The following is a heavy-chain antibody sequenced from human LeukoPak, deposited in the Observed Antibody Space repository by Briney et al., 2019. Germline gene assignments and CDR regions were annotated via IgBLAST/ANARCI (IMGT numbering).Heavy chain of an antibody. CDR3: ARDLESSGPSPY. D-gene: IGHD3-22*01. CDR1: GGSISSSSYY. J-gene: IGHJ4*02. V-gene: IGHV4-39*07. Sequence: SETLSLTCTVSGGSISSSSYYWGWIRQPPGKGLEWIGSIYYSGSTYYNPSLKSRVTISVDTSKNQFSLKLSSVTAADTAVYYCARDLESSGPSPYWGQGTLVTVSS. CDR2: IYYSGST.